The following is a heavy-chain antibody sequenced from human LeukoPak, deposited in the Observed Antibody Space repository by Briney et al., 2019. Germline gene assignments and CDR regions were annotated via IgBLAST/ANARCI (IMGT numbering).Heavy chain of an antibody. D-gene: IGHD3-22*01. CDR3: ARDRYYYDSSSYFSAFDT. CDR2: IYYSGST. V-gene: IGHV4-59*12. J-gene: IGHJ3*02. CDR1: GGSISSYY. Sequence: SETLSLTCTVSGGSISSYYWSWIRQPPGKGLEWIGYIYYSGSTNYNPSLKSRVTISVDTYKNQFSLKLRSVTAADTAVYYCARDRYYYDSSSYFSAFDTWGQGTMVTVSS.